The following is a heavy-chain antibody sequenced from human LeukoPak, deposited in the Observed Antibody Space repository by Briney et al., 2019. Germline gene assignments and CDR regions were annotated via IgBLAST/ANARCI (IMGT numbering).Heavy chain of an antibody. CDR3: ARVRSGYVQNDY. CDR1: GFSFSSYW. V-gene: IGHV3-7*04. J-gene: IGHJ4*02. CDR2: IKPDGSEK. Sequence: PGGSLRLSCAASGFSFSSYWMAWVRQAPGKGLEWVANIKPDGSEKKYGDSVKGRFTISRDNAKDSLYLQMNSLRAEDTALYYCARVRSGYVQNDYWGQGTLVTVSS. D-gene: IGHD5-12*01.